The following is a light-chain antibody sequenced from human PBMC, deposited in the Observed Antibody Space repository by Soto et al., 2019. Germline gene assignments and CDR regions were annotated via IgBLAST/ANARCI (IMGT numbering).Light chain of an antibody. Sequence: EIVLTQSPGTLSLSPGDTATLSCRASQSVSSNNLAWYHQKPGQTPRLLIYGASSRATGIPDRFSGSGSGTDFTLTISRLEPEDFAVYYCQQYYNSITFGQGTRLEI. CDR3: QQYYNSIT. CDR1: QSVSSNN. CDR2: GAS. J-gene: IGKJ5*01. V-gene: IGKV3-20*01.